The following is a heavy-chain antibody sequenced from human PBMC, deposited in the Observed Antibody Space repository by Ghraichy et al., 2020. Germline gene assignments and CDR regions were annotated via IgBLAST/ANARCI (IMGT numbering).Heavy chain of an antibody. CDR2: MNPNSGNT. CDR3: ARTWSSSGYLYFDL. CDR1: GYTFISND. J-gene: IGHJ2*01. V-gene: IGHV1-8*01. Sequence: ASVKVSCKASGYTFISNDINWVRQATGQGLEWMGWMNPNSGNTGYAQKFQGRVTMTRNTSISTAYMELSSLRSEDTAVYYCARTWSSSGYLYFDLWGRGTLVTVSS. D-gene: IGHD3-22*01.